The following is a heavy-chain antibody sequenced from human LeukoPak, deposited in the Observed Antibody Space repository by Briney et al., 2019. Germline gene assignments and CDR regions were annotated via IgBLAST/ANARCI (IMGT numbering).Heavy chain of an antibody. J-gene: IGHJ4*02. Sequence: SETLSLTCTVSGGSISSGGYYWSWIRQPPGKGLEWIGYIYHSGSTYYNPSLKSRVTISVDRSKNQFSLKLSSVTAADTAVYYCARGGGWSPYYFDYWGQGILVTVSS. V-gene: IGHV4-30-2*01. CDR2: IYHSGST. CDR3: ARGGGWSPYYFDY. D-gene: IGHD6-19*01. CDR1: GGSISSGGYY.